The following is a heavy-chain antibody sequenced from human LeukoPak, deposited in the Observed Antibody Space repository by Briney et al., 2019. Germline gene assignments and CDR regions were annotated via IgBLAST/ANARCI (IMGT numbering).Heavy chain of an antibody. CDR2: IYSDDRA. V-gene: IGHV3-66*02. Sequence: GGSLRLSCVASGFTVRRNVMSWVRQAPGKGLEWVSLIYSDDRAFYADSVKGRFTISRNNSKNTLFLQMSSLKPEDTAIYYCARDLAGFQEPRYYYYMDVWGKGTTSPSP. CDR1: GFTVRRNV. CDR3: ARDLAGFQEPRYYYYMDV. D-gene: IGHD1-14*01. J-gene: IGHJ6*03.